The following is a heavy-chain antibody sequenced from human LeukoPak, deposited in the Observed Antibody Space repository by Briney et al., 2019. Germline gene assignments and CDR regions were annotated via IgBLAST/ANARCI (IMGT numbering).Heavy chain of an antibody. CDR2: ISSSSSYT. V-gene: IGHV3-11*05. Sequence: GGSLRLSCAASGFTFSDYYMSWIRQAPGKGLEWVSYISSSSSYTNYADSVKGRFTISRDNAKNSLYLQMNSLRAEDTAVYYCARDGSLLWFGELYYYYYGMDVWGQGTTVTVSS. CDR3: ARDGSLLWFGELYYYYYGMDV. D-gene: IGHD3-10*01. J-gene: IGHJ6*02. CDR1: GFTFSDYY.